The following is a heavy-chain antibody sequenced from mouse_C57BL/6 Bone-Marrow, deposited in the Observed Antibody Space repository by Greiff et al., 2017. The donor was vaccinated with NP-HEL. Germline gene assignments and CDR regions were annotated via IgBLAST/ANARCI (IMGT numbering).Heavy chain of an antibody. CDR3: ASYYYGSDWYFDV. V-gene: IGHV1-61*01. J-gene: IGHJ1*03. CDR1: GYTFTSYW. Sequence: QVQLQQPGAELVRPGSSVKLSCKASGYTFTSYWMDWVKQRPGQGLEWIGNISPSDSETHYNQKFKDKATLTVDKSSSTAYMQLSSLTSEDSAVYYCASYYYGSDWYFDVWGTGTTVTVSS. CDR2: ISPSDSET. D-gene: IGHD1-1*01.